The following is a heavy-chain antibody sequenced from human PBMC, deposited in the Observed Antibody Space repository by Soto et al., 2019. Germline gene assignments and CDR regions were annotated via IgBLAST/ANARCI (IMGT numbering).Heavy chain of an antibody. CDR1: GGSISSSSYY. V-gene: IGHV4-39*01. J-gene: IGHJ4*02. D-gene: IGHD7-27*01. CDR3: APFTTGDYFDY. CDR2: IYYSGST. Sequence: QLQLQESGPGLVKPSETLSLTCTVSGGSISSSSYYCGWIRQPPGKGLEWIGSIYYSGSTYYNPSLKSRVTISVDTSKNQFSLKLSSVTAADTAVYYCAPFTTGDYFDYWGQGTLVTVSS.